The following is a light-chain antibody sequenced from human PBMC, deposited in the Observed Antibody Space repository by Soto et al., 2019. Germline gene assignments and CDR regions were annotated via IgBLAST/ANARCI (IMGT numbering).Light chain of an antibody. CDR1: QSISTY. CDR2: AAS. CDR3: QQTYSTPPT. V-gene: IGKV1-39*01. Sequence: DIQMTQSPSSLSASVGDRVTITCQASQSISTYLNWYQQKAGLAPKLLIYAASSLQSGVPSRFSGSGSGTDLTITISSLQPEDFATYYGQQTYSTPPTFGQGTKVDNK. J-gene: IGKJ1*01.